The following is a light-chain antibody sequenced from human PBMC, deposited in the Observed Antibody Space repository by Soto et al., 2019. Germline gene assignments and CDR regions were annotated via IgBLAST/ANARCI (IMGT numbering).Light chain of an antibody. V-gene: IGKV3-20*01. CDR3: QQYANSPFT. CDR1: QSVSSNY. J-gene: IGKJ2*01. CDR2: GAS. Sequence: EIVLTQYPGTMRLSPGERATLSCRASQSVSSNYLVWYQQKPGQAPRPLIYGASSRATGIPDRFSGSGSGTDFTLTISRLEPEDFAVYYCQQYANSPFTFGQGTKLEIK.